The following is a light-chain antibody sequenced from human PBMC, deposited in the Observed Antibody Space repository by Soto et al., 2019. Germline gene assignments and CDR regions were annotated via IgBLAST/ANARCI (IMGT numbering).Light chain of an antibody. Sequence: QAVVTQPPSVSEAPRQRVTISCSGSSSNIGDNPVNWYQHLPGKAPKLLIYYDDLMPSGVSDRFSGSKSGTSASLAISGLQSEDEADYYCAAWDDSLNGVVFGGGTKLTVL. CDR3: AAWDDSLNGVV. V-gene: IGLV1-36*01. CDR2: YDD. CDR1: SSNIGDNP. J-gene: IGLJ2*01.